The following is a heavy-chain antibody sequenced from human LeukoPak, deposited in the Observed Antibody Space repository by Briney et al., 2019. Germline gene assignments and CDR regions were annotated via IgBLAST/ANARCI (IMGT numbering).Heavy chain of an antibody. D-gene: IGHD1-7*01. CDR3: ARDNWNYGSSMDV. Sequence: SETLSLTCAVYGGSFSGYYWSWIRQPPGKGLERIGEINHSGSTNYNPSLKSRVTISVDTSKNQFSLKLSSVTAADTAVYHCARDNWNYGSSMDVWGQGTTVTVSS. J-gene: IGHJ6*02. CDR2: INHSGST. CDR1: GGSFSGYY. V-gene: IGHV4-34*01.